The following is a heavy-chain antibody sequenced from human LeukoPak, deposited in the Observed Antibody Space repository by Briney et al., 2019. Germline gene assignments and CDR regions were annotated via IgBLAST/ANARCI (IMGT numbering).Heavy chain of an antibody. D-gene: IGHD4-17*01. J-gene: IGHJ6*02. CDR2: IYHSGST. CDR1: GGSISSYY. Sequence: SETLSLTCTVSGGSISSYYWSWIRQPAGKGLEWIGEIYHSGSTNYNPSLKSRVTISVDKSKNQFSLKLSSVTAADTAVYYCARSYGDYAYGMDVWGQGTTVTVSS. V-gene: IGHV4-59*12. CDR3: ARSYGDYAYGMDV.